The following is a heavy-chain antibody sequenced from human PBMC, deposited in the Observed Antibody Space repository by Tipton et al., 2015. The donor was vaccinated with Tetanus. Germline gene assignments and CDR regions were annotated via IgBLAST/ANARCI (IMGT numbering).Heavy chain of an antibody. V-gene: IGHV4-31*09. D-gene: IGHD3-3*01. Sequence: LSLTCTVSGASIRGSGFFWNWVRQHPGKGLEWIGYIYYTGDTDYNPSLRGRATISLDKAKNHFSLRLRSVTAADTALYYCVRSHVYRLTLFGEAIPRSGRFDPWGQGTLVTVSS. J-gene: IGHJ5*02. CDR1: GASIRGSGFF. CDR3: VRSHVYRLTLFGEAIPRSGRFDP. CDR2: IYYTGDT.